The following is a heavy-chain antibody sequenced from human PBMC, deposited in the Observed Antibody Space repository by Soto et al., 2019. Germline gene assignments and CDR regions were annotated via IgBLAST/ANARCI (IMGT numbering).Heavy chain of an antibody. Sequence: GASVKVSCKASGYTFTSYAMHWVRQAPGQRLEWMGLINASNGNTKYSQKFQGRVTITRDTSTSTAYMELSSLRSEDTAVYYCARGYSSGWYKGAFDIWGQGTMVTVSS. V-gene: IGHV1-3*01. CDR1: GYTFTSYA. CDR2: INASNGNT. D-gene: IGHD6-19*01. J-gene: IGHJ3*02. CDR3: ARGYSSGWYKGAFDI.